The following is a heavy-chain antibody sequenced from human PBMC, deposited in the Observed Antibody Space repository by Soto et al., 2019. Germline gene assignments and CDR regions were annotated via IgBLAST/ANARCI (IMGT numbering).Heavy chain of an antibody. CDR3: AREHREYYDSSGSIDY. Sequence: SVKVSCKASGGTFSSYAISWLRQAPGQGLEWMGGIIPIFGTANYAQKFQGRVTITADESTSTAYMELSSLRAEDTAVYYCAREHREYYDSSGSIDYWGQGTLVTVSS. D-gene: IGHD3-22*01. J-gene: IGHJ4*02. CDR1: GGTFSSYA. CDR2: IIPIFGTA. V-gene: IGHV1-69*13.